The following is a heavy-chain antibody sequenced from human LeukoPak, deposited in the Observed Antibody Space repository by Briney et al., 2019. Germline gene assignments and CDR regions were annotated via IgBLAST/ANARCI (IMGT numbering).Heavy chain of an antibody. V-gene: IGHV1-18*01. CDR1: GYTFISYG. CDR2: ISPYTTKT. Sequence: GASVKVSCKASGYTFISYGITWVRQAPGQGLEWMGWISPYTTKTNYVQKLQGRVTMTTDTSTSTAYMELRSLRSDDTAVYYCAREGGVGPTAPPDYYSYQMDIWGKGTTVTVSS. CDR3: AREGGVGPTAPPDYYSYQMDI. J-gene: IGHJ6*03. D-gene: IGHD1-26*01.